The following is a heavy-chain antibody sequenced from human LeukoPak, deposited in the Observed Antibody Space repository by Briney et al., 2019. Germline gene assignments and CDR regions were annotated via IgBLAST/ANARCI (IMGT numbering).Heavy chain of an antibody. J-gene: IGHJ3*02. D-gene: IGHD5-12*01. CDR2: INPNSGGT. V-gene: IGHV1-2*02. CDR1: GYTFTGYY. CDR3: ARDKSGYDEGRAFDI. Sequence: ASVKVSCKASGYTFTGYYMHWVRQAPGQGLEWMGWINPNSGGTNYAQKFQARGTMTRDTSISTAYMELSRLRSDDTAVYYCARDKSGYDEGRAFDIWGQGTMVTVSS.